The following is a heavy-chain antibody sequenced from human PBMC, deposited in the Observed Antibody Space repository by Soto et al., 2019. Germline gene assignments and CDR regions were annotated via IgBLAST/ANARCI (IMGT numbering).Heavy chain of an antibody. Sequence: SETLSLTCRVSGGSMSGHYCIFIRHPPGQGLEWLVFIYFSGSTRYNPSLMSRLTISLDKSKRQFSMSLSSVTAADTAVYYCARSVATPGTNIDFWGQGTLVTVSS. CDR3: ARSVATPGTNIDF. CDR1: GGSMSGHY. CDR2: IYFSGST. J-gene: IGHJ4*02. D-gene: IGHD6-13*01. V-gene: IGHV4-59*11.